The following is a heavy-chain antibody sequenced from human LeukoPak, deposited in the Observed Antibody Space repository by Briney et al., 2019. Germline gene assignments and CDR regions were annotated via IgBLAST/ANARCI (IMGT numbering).Heavy chain of an antibody. D-gene: IGHD2-15*01. Sequence: SETLSLTCAVYGGSFSGFYWNWIRQPPGKGLEWIGEINHRRSTNYNPSLKSRITISVDTSKNQFSLRLSSVTAADTAVYYCVRGFCCSGSSCALDYWGQGTLVTVSS. CDR1: GGSFSGFY. V-gene: IGHV4-34*01. J-gene: IGHJ4*02. CDR3: VRGFCCSGSSCALDY. CDR2: INHRRST.